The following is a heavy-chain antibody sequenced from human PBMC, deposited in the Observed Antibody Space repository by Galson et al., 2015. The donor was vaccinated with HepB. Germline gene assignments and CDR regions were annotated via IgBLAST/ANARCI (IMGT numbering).Heavy chain of an antibody. Sequence: SLRLSCAASGFTFSSYWMSWVRQAPGKGLEWVANIKQDGSEKYYVDSVKGRFTISRAHAKNSLYLQMNSLRAEDTAVYYCARVANSGSGSFFDYWGQGTLVTVSS. J-gene: IGHJ4*02. CDR2: IKQDGSEK. V-gene: IGHV3-7*04. D-gene: IGHD4-23*01. CDR3: ARVANSGSGSFFDY. CDR1: GFTFSSYW.